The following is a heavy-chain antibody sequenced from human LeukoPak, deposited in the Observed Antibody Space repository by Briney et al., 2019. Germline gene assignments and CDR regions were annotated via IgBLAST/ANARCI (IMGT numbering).Heavy chain of an antibody. CDR2: IFWDDDA. Sequence: SGPTLVKPTQTLTLTCSFSGFSLNTSGVAVAWIRQPPGKALEWLALIFWDDDARYTPSLRSRLTITKDTSKNRVVLRMTNMDPVDTGTYFCAHIHGPWGPLVTGLPHAFDIWGQGTMVTVSS. CDR3: AHIHGPWGPLVTGLPHAFDI. CDR1: GFSLNTSGVA. V-gene: IGHV2-5*02. D-gene: IGHD7-27*01. J-gene: IGHJ3*02.